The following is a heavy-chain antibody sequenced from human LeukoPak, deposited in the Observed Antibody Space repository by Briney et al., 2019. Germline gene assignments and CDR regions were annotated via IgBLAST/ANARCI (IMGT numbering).Heavy chain of an antibody. Sequence: SGTLSLTCAVSGGSISSGGYSWSWIRQPPGKGLEWIGYIYHSGSTYYNPSLKSRVTISVDRSKNQFSLKLSSVTAADTAVYYCARASPYYYDSSGYLFDPWGQGTLVTVSS. CDR1: GGSISSGGYS. CDR3: ARASPYYYDSSGYLFDP. D-gene: IGHD3-22*01. CDR2: IYHSGST. V-gene: IGHV4-30-2*01. J-gene: IGHJ5*02.